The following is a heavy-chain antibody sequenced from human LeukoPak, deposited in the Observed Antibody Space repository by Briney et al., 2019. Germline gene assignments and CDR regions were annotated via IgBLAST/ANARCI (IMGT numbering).Heavy chain of an antibody. D-gene: IGHD6-13*01. V-gene: IGHV3-11*06. Sequence: GGSLRLSCAASGFTFSDYYMSWIRQAPGKGLEWVSYISGSSSYTNYADSVKGRFTISRDNAKNSLYLQMNSLKAEDTAVYYCARNRFKDAAAGTSFLFVYRGQGTLVTVSS. J-gene: IGHJ4*02. CDR2: ISGSSSYT. CDR3: ARNRFKDAAAGTSFLFVY. CDR1: GFTFSDYY.